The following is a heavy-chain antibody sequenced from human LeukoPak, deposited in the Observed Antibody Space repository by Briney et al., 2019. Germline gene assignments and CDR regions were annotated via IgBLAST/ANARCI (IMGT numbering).Heavy chain of an antibody. CDR1: GFTFSNAW. CDR3: AKDQPDTALDY. D-gene: IGHD5-18*01. CDR2: ISYDGSNK. J-gene: IGHJ4*02. V-gene: IGHV3-30*18. Sequence: GGSLRLSCAASGFTFSNAWMNWVRQAPGKGLEWVAVISYDGSNKYYADSVKGRFTISRDNSKNTLYLQMNSLRAEDTAVYYCAKDQPDTALDYWGQGTLVTVSS.